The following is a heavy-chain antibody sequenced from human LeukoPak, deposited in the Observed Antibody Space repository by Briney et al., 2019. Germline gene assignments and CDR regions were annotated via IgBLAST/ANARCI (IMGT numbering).Heavy chain of an antibody. Sequence: SGPALVKPTQTLTLTCTFSGFSLSTSGMRVSWIRQPPGKALEWLARIDWDDDKFYSTSLKTRLTISKDTSKNQVVLTMTDMDPVDTATYYCASSYDSSGYYDYWGQGTLVTVSS. D-gene: IGHD3-22*01. J-gene: IGHJ4*02. CDR3: ASSYDSSGYYDY. V-gene: IGHV2-70*04. CDR2: IDWDDDK. CDR1: GFSLSTSGMR.